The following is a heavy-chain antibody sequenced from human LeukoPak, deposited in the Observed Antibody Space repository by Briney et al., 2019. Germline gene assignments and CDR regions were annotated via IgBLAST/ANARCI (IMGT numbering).Heavy chain of an antibody. CDR1: GFTFNNYA. D-gene: IGHD3-22*01. CDR3: AREGYYAFDI. V-gene: IGHV3-30*09. CDR2: ISYDGSNQ. J-gene: IGHJ3*02. Sequence: GGSLRLSCAASGFTFNNYAMQWVRQAPGKGLGWVAIISYDGSNQYYADSVKGRFAISRDSSQNTLYLQMNTLRVEDTAVYFCAREGYYAFDIWGQGTMVTVSS.